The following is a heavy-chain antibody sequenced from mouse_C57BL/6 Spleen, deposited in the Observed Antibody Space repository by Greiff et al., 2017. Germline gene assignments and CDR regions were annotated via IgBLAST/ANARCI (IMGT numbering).Heavy chain of an antibody. D-gene: IGHD1-1*01. J-gene: IGHJ4*01. V-gene: IGHV1-81*01. CDR1: GYTFTSYG. Sequence: QVLLQQSGAELARPGASVKLSCKASGYTFTSYGISWVKQRTGQGLEWIGEIYPRSGNTYYNEKFKGKVTLTADKSSSTAYMELRSLTSEDSAVYFCARYNYGSSNAMDYWGPGTSVTVSS. CDR3: ARYNYGSSNAMDY. CDR2: IYPRSGNT.